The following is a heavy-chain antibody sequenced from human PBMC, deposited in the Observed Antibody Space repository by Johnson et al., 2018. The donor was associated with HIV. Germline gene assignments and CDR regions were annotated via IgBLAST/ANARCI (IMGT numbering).Heavy chain of an antibody. J-gene: IGHJ3*02. Sequence: QVQLVESGGGLVQPGGSLKVSCVVSAFTSSSYSMHWVRQAPGKGLEWVAVISYGGNNKYYAESVKGRFTISRDNAKNSLYLQMNSLRVEDTAVYYCAREQATLFFRASGAAFNIWGQGTTVTVSS. V-gene: IGHV3-30-3*01. CDR1: AFTSSSYS. D-gene: IGHD3-3*01. CDR2: ISYGGNNK. CDR3: AREQATLFFRASGAAFNI.